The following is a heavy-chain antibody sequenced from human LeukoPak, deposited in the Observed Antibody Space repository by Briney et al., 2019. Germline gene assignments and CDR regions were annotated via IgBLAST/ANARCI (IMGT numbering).Heavy chain of an antibody. J-gene: IGHJ4*02. CDR2: INHSGST. V-gene: IGHV4-34*01. Sequence: SETLSLTGAVYGGSFSGYYWSWIRQPPGKGLEWIGEINHSGSTNYNPSLKSRVTISVDTSKNQFSLKLSSVTAADTAVYYCARGLSYWGQGTLVTVSS. CDR1: GGSFSGYY. CDR3: ARGLSY.